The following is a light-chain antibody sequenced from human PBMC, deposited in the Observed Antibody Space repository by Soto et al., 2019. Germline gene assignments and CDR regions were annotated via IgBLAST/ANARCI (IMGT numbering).Light chain of an antibody. CDR3: QQYHGLPFT. CDR1: QPTSNY. Sequence: DIQMTQSPSSLSASVGDRVTIYCRASQPTSNYVAWFQQKPGEAPKSLIFGTSSLQSGVPSRFSGSGSQTDFTITITNVQPEHFATYFCQQYHGLPFTFGPGTTVHFK. CDR2: GTS. V-gene: IGKV1-16*01. J-gene: IGKJ3*01.